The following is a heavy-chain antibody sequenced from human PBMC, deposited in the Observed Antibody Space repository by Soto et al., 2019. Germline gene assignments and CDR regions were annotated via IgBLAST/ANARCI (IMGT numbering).Heavy chain of an antibody. CDR3: ASPQWLAGGYYFDY. V-gene: IGHV1-69*06. D-gene: IGHD6-19*01. CDR1: GGTFSSYA. CDR2: IIPIFGTA. J-gene: IGHJ4*02. Sequence: QVQLVQSGAEVKKLGSSVKVSCKASGGTFSSYAISWVRQAPGQGLEWMGGIIPIFGTANYAQKFQGRVTITADKSTSTAYMELSSLRSEDTAVYYCASPQWLAGGYYFDYWGQGTLVTVSS.